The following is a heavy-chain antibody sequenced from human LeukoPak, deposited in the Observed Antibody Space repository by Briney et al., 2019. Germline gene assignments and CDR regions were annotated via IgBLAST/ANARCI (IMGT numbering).Heavy chain of an antibody. Sequence: VAPVKVSCKASGYTFTGYYMHWVRQAPGQGLEWMGWINPNSGGTNYAQKFQGRVTMTRDTSISTAYMELSRLRSDDTAVYYCAALGGRTNYYYYYMDVWGKGTTVTVSS. CDR2: INPNSGGT. CDR3: AALGGRTNYYYYYMDV. CDR1: GYTFTGYY. J-gene: IGHJ6*03. V-gene: IGHV1-2*02. D-gene: IGHD1-26*01.